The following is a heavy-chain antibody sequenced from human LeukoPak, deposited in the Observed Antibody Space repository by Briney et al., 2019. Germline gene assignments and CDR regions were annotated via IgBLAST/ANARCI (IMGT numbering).Heavy chain of an antibody. CDR3: ARGGSRFDP. CDR2: IKPDGSEK. D-gene: IGHD2-15*01. J-gene: IGHJ5*02. V-gene: IGHV3-7*01. Sequence: PGGSLRLSCAASGFTFSPYWMSWVRQAPGKGLEWVANIKPDGSEKYYVDSVKGRFNISRDNAKNSLNLQMNSLRADDTAVYYCARGGSRFDPWGQGTLVTVSS. CDR1: GFTFSPYW.